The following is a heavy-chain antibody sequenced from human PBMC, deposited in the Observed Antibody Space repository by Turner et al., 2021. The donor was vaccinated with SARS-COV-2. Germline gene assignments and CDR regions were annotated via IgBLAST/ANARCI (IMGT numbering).Heavy chain of an antibody. J-gene: IGHJ4*02. CDR3: ARTDGYNYDY. V-gene: IGHV4-59*01. D-gene: IGHD5-12*01. Sequence: QVQLQESGPGLVKPSETLSLTCTVSGGSISSYYWSWIRQPPGKGLECIGYIYYSGSTNYNPSLKSRVTISIDTSKNQFSLKLSSVTAADTAVYYCARTDGYNYDYWGQGTLVTVSS. CDR1: GGSISSYY. CDR2: IYYSGST.